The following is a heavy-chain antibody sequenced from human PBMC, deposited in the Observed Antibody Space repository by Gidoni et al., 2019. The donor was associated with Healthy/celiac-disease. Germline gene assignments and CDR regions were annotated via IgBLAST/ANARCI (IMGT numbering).Heavy chain of an antibody. J-gene: IGHJ3*02. CDR3: AKGPTQYDFWSGYYSDAFDI. V-gene: IGHV3-9*01. D-gene: IGHD3-3*01. CDR2: ISWNSGSI. Sequence: EVQLVESGGGLVQPGRSLRLSCAASGFTFDDYAMHWVRQAPGKGLEWVSGISWNSGSIGYADSVKGRFTISRDNAKNSLYLQMNSLRAEDTALYYCAKGPTQYDFWSGYYSDAFDIWGQGTMVTVSS. CDR1: GFTFDDYA.